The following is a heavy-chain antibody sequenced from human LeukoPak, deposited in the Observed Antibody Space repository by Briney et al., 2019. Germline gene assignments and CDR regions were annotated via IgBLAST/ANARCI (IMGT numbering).Heavy chain of an antibody. CDR2: ISGSGGST. V-gene: IGHV3-23*01. J-gene: IGHJ4*02. CDR1: GFTFSDYY. D-gene: IGHD3-9*01. Sequence: GGSLRLSCAASGFTFSDYYMSWVRQAPGKGLEWVSGISGSGGSTYYADSVKGRFTISRDTSKNALYPQMNSLRVEDTAVYYCAKVGQNYDILTYYFDYWGQGTLVTVSS. CDR3: AKVGQNYDILTYYFDY.